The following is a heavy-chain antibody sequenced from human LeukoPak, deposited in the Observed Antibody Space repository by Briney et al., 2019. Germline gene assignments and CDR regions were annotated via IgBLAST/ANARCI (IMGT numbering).Heavy chain of an antibody. CDR3: ARDHGYCSSTSCVAEYFQH. D-gene: IGHD2-2*01. CDR2: ISGSGGST. J-gene: IGHJ1*01. Sequence: PGGSLRLSCAASGFTFSSYAMSWVRQAPGKGLEWVSAISGSGGSTYYADSVKGRFTISRDNSKNTLYLQMNSLRAEDTAVYYCARDHGYCSSTSCVAEYFQHWGQGTLVTVSS. CDR1: GFTFSSYA. V-gene: IGHV3-23*01.